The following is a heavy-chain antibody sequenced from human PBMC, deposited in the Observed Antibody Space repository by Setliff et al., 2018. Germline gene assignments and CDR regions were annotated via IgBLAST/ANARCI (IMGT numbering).Heavy chain of an antibody. CDR3: ARESRFGYSGYDCAFDY. J-gene: IGHJ4*02. D-gene: IGHD5-12*01. Sequence: SETLSLTCTVSGDSISDISYYWGWIHQSPGKGLDWIGTVDHSGNTFYNPSLKSRVTIFVDTSKNQFFLNLDSVTAADTALYYCARESRFGYSGYDCAFDYWGQGMLVTVSS. V-gene: IGHV4-39*02. CDR2: VDHSGNT. CDR1: GDSISDISYY.